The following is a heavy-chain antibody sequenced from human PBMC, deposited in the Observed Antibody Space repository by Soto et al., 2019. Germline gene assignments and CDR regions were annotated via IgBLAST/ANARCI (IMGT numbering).Heavy chain of an antibody. J-gene: IGHJ4*02. V-gene: IGHV1-46*01. CDR1: GYTFTSYY. CDR2: INHSGGST. CDR3: AMTVTTNRNDY. D-gene: IGHD4-17*01. Sequence: QVQLVQSGAEVKKPGASVKVSCKASGYTFTSYYMHWVRQAPGQGLEWMGIINHSGGSTSYAQKFQGRVTMTRDTSTSTVYMELSSLRSEDTAVYYCAMTVTTNRNDYWGQGTLVTVSS.